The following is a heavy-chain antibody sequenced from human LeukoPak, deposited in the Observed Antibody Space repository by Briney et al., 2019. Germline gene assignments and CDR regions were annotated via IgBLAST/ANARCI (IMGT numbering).Heavy chain of an antibody. CDR2: IYYSGST. J-gene: IGHJ4*02. V-gene: IGHV4-31*03. CDR1: GGSISSGGYY. CDR3: AREGSPYGYFDY. Sequence: SETLSLTCTVSGGSISSGGYYWSWIRQHPGKGLEWIGYIYYSGSTYYNPSLKSRVTISVDTSKNQFSLKLSSVTAADTAVYYCAREGSPYGYFDYWGQGTLVTVSS. D-gene: IGHD3-10*01.